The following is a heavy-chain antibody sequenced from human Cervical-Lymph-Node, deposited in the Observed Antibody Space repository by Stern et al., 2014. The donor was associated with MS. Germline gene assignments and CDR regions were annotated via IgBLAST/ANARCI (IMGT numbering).Heavy chain of an antibody. J-gene: IGHJ4*02. CDR3: ARGGRGVGLEY. Sequence: QVQLVESGGGVVQPGRSVSLFCVASGFTFSTYAMHWVRQAPGKGLEWVAFVSYDGTQRNSTDSVKARFTISRDNSKNTLYLHMNSLRDEDTAVYFCARGGRGVGLEYWGQGALVTVSA. V-gene: IGHV3-30-3*01. CDR1: GFTFSTYA. D-gene: IGHD3-10*01. CDR2: VSYDGTQR.